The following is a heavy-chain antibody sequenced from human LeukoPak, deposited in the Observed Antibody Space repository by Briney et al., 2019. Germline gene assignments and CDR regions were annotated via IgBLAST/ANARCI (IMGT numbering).Heavy chain of an antibody. J-gene: IGHJ3*02. D-gene: IGHD4-17*01. CDR2: IYHSGRT. Sequence: SETLSLTCTVSGYSISRDYYWGWIRQPPGKGREWIGSIYHSGRTYYNPSLNSRITISVDTSKNQFSLRLSSVTAADTAMYYCARYGALHDAFDIWGQGTMVTVSS. CDR3: ARYGALHDAFDI. V-gene: IGHV4-38-2*02. CDR1: GYSISRDYY.